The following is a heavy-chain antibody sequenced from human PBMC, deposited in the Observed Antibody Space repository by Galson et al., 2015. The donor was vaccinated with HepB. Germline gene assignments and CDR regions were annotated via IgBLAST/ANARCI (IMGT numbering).Heavy chain of an antibody. CDR3: AKGGGFGELLQPIDY. CDR2: ISGGGGSGPAGST. V-gene: IGHV3-23*01. CDR1: GLNFSSYA. Sequence: SLRLPCAASGLNFSSYAMTWVRKAPGKGLECVSVISGGGGSGPAGSTYYADSVKGLFTISRDNSTNTLYLQMNSLRAEDTSVYYCAKGGGFGELLQPIDYCGQGTLVTVSS. J-gene: IGHJ4*02. D-gene: IGHD3-10*01.